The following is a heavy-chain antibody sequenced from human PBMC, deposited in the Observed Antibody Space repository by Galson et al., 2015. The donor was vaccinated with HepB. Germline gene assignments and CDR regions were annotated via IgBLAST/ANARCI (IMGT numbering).Heavy chain of an antibody. D-gene: IGHD1-26*01. CDR2: ISYDGGNK. J-gene: IGHJ4*02. CDR3: ARDGARGGATGNFDY. CDR1: GFTFSSFA. V-gene: IGHV3-30-3*01. Sequence: SLRLSCAASGFTFSSFAMHWVRQAPGKGLDWVAVISYDGGNKYNADSVKGRFTISRDNSKNTLYLQMNSLRAEDTALYYCARDGARGGATGNFDYWGQGTLVTVSS.